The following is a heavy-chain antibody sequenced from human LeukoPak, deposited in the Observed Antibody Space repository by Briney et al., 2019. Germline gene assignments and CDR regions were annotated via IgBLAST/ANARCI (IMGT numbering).Heavy chain of an antibody. CDR3: AKSPGSSGWFFDS. CDR2: ISGSGTNT. D-gene: IGHD6-19*01. Sequence: GGSLRLSCAASGFSFTNYAMTWVRQAPGKGLEWVSSISGSGTNTFYADSVKGRFIISRDTSNNSLFLQMNSLRADDTAVYYCAKSPGSSGWFFDSWGQGTLVTVSS. CDR1: GFSFTNYA. V-gene: IGHV3-23*01. J-gene: IGHJ4*02.